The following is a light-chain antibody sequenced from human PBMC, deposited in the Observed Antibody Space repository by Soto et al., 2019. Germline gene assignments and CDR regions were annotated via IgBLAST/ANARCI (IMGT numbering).Light chain of an antibody. CDR2: GAS. V-gene: IGKV1-27*01. Sequence: DIQMTQSPSSLPASVGDRVTITCRASQGIGNYLVWYQQKPGKVPKLLICGASILQSGVPSRFSGSGSGTYFSLTISSLQPEDAATYYCQKYDTVPWTFGQGTKVEIK. J-gene: IGKJ1*01. CDR1: QGIGNY. CDR3: QKYDTVPWT.